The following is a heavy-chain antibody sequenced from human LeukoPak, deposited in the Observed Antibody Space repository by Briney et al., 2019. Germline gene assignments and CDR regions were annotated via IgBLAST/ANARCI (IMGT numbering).Heavy chain of an antibody. CDR1: GGSISSSSYY. D-gene: IGHD4-17*01. Sequence: PSETLSLTCTVSGGSISSSSYYWGWIRQPPGKGLEWIGSIYYSGSTYYNPSLKSRVTIFVDTSKNQFSLKLSSVTAADTAVYYCARHYGDYGPAYWYFDLWGRGTLVTVSS. CDR2: IYYSGST. V-gene: IGHV4-39*01. J-gene: IGHJ2*01. CDR3: ARHYGDYGPAYWYFDL.